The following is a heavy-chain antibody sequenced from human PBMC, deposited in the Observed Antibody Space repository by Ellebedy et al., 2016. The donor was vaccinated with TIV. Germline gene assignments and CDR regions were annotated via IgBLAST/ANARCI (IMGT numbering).Heavy chain of an antibody. D-gene: IGHD4-17*01. V-gene: IGHV3-23*01. CDR3: SSTVTPDWYFDL. CDR1: GFTFSSYA. Sequence: GESLKISCAASGFTFSSYAMSWVRPAPGKGLEWVAAISGSGGSTYYADSVKGRFTISRDNSKNTLYLQMTSLRAEGTAVYYCSSTVTPDWYFDLWGRGTLVTVSS. J-gene: IGHJ2*01. CDR2: ISGSGGST.